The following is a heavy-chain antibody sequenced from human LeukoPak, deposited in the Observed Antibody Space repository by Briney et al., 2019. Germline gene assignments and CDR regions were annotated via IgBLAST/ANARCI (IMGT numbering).Heavy chain of an antibody. D-gene: IGHD3-22*01. Sequence: ASVKVSCKTSGYTFTSYYMHWVRQAPGQGLDWMGWVNPTSGGTNYAQKFQGRVTMTRDTSICTAYMELSRLRSDDTAVYYCARVYYYYDSSGILTLYFDYWGQGTLVTVSS. CDR1: GYTFTSYY. J-gene: IGHJ4*02. V-gene: IGHV1-2*02. CDR2: VNPTSGGT. CDR3: ARVYYYYDSSGILTLYFDY.